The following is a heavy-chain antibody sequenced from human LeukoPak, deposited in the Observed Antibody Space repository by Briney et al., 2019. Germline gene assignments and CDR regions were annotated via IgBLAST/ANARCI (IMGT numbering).Heavy chain of an antibody. CDR3: ARRDPYYYGSGSYYKGGRGNWFDP. V-gene: IGHV4-34*01. CDR1: GGSFSGYY. Sequence: SETLSLTCAVYGGSFSGYYWSWIRQPPGKGLEWIGEINHSGSTSYNPSLKSRVTISVDTSKNQFSLKLSSVTAADTAVYYCARRDPYYYGSGSYYKGGRGNWFDPWGQGTLVTVSS. CDR2: INHSGST. J-gene: IGHJ5*02. D-gene: IGHD3-10*01.